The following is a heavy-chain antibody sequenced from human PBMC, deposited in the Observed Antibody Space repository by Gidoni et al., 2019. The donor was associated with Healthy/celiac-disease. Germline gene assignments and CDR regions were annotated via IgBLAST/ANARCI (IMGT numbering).Heavy chain of an antibody. D-gene: IGHD3-22*01. Sequence: QVQLQASGPGLVKPSETLSLTCTVAGGSISSYYWSWIRQPPGKGLEWIGDIYYSGSTNYNPSLKSRVTISVDTSKNQFSLKLSSVTAADTAVYYCARDPSPYDSSGYFDYWGQGTLVTVSS. CDR1: GGSISSYY. J-gene: IGHJ4*02. V-gene: IGHV4-59*01. CDR3: ARDPSPYDSSGYFDY. CDR2: IYYSGST.